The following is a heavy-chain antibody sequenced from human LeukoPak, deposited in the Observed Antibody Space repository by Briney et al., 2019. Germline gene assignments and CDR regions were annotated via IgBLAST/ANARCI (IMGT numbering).Heavy chain of an antibody. V-gene: IGHV3-30*18. CDR2: ISYDGSKK. J-gene: IGHJ4*02. CDR3: AKPKWLDPTPSFAY. CDR1: EFTFSSYG. Sequence: GGSLRLSCAGSEFTFSSYGMHWVRQAPGKGREWGALISYDGSKKDYADSVKGRFTISRDNSKKTLYLQMNSLRPEDTAVSYCAKPKWLDPTPSFAYWGQGPLVPVPS. D-gene: IGHD6-19*01.